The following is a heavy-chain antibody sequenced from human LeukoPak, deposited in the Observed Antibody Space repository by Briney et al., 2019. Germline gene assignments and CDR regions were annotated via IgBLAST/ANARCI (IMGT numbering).Heavy chain of an antibody. V-gene: IGHV4-34*01. J-gene: IGHJ4*02. Sequence: SETLSLTCAVYGGPFSGYYWSWIRQPPGKGLEWIGEINHSGSTNYNPSLKGRVTISVDTSKNQFSLKLSSVTAADTAVYYCARFPSSGWFRSGFDYWGQGTLVTVSS. CDR2: INHSGST. D-gene: IGHD6-19*01. CDR1: GGPFSGYY. CDR3: ARFPSSGWFRSGFDY.